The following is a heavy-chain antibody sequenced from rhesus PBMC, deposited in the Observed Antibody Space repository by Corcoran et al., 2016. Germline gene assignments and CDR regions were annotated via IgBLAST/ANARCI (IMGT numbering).Heavy chain of an antibody. J-gene: IGHJ4*01. CDR3: TRDQGVRGSYYYFFDY. CDR2: ISYTGKTI. V-gene: IGHV3-136*01. Sequence: EVQRVESGGGLVQPGGSLRLSCAASGFTFSSHGMSWVRLSPGKGLGWFSYISYTGKTIYNADSVKGRFTISRDNAKNSLSLQMSSLRAEDTAVYYCTRDQGVRGSYYYFFDYWGQGVLVTVSS. D-gene: IGHD3-16*01. CDR1: GFTFSSHG.